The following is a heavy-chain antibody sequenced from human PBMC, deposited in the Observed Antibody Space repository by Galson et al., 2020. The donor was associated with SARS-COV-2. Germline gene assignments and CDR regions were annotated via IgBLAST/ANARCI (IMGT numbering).Heavy chain of an antibody. V-gene: IGHV3-30-3*01. CDR3: ARDRSGWYLDY. CDR2: ISYDGSNK. J-gene: IGHJ4*02. D-gene: IGHD6-19*01. Sequence: GESLKISCAASGFTFSSYAMHWVRQAPGKGLAWVAVISYDGSNKYYADSVKGRFTISRDNSKNTLYLQMNSLRAEDTAVYYCARDRSGWYLDYWGQGTLVTVSS. CDR1: GFTFSSYA.